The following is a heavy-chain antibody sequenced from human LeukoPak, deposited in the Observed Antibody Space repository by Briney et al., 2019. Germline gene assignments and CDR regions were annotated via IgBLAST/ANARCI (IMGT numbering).Heavy chain of an antibody. CDR3: ARGDDLGALGY. V-gene: IGHV4-59*01. D-gene: IGHD3-10*01. J-gene: IGHJ4*02. CDR1: GGSISSYY. CDR2: IYYSGGT. Sequence: PSETLSLTCTVSGGSISSYYWSWIRQPPGKGLEWIRYIYYSGGTNCNPSLKSRVTISVDTSKNQFSLKLSSVTAADTAVYYCARGDDLGALGYWGQGTLVTVSS.